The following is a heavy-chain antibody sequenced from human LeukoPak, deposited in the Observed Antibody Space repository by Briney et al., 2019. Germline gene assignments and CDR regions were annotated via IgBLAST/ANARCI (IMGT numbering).Heavy chain of an antibody. J-gene: IGHJ6*03. CDR2: IYYSGST. Sequence: SETLSLTCTVSGGSISSYYWSWIRQPPGKGLEWIGYIYYSGSTNYDPSLKSRVTISVDTSKNQFSLKLSSVTAADTAVYYCASGSYQYYYMDVWGKGTTVTISS. V-gene: IGHV4-59*01. D-gene: IGHD1-26*01. CDR3: ASGSYQYYYMDV. CDR1: GGSISSYY.